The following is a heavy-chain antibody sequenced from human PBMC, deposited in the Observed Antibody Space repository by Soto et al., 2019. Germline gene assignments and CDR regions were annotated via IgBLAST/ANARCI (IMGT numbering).Heavy chain of an antibody. CDR3: AKKGYYPSGKINLFDS. CDR2: VDHSGRT. D-gene: IGHD3-10*01. J-gene: IGHJ4*02. Sequence: SETLSLTCAVSGYSINSDYYWGWIRQPPGKGLGWIGSVDHSGRTYYSPSLRSRLTIFIDTSKNQFSLRLTSVTAADTAMYFCAKKGYYPSGKINLFDSWGPGTLVTVSS. V-gene: IGHV4-38-2*01. CDR1: GYSINSDYY.